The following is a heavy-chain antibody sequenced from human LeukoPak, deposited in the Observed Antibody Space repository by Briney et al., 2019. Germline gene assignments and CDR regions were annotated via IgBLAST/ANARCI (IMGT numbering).Heavy chain of an antibody. CDR1: GYTFSSYS. V-gene: IGHV3-48*04. J-gene: IGHJ5*02. CDR3: ARPSSSGWFDP. D-gene: IGHD6-6*01. Sequence: GGSLRLSCAASGYTFSSYSMNWVRQAPGKGLEWVSYISSSSNTIYYADSVKGRFTISRDNAKNSLYPQMNSLRAEDTAVYYCARPSSSGWFDPWGQGTLVTVSS. CDR2: ISSSSNTI.